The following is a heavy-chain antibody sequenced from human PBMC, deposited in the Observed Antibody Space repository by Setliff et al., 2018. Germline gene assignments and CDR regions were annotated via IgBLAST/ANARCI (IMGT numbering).Heavy chain of an antibody. CDR1: GYTFTAYY. CDR3: ATDLAIRGVQFDY. D-gene: IGHD3-10*01. V-gene: IGHV1-2*02. Sequence: GASVKVSCKASGYTFTAYYMHWVRQAPGQGLEWMGWINPGSGATNLAKKFQGRFTITADTSIDTAYMELSSLTSEDTAVYYCATDLAIRGVQFDYWGRGTLVTVSS. CDR2: INPGSGAT. J-gene: IGHJ4*02.